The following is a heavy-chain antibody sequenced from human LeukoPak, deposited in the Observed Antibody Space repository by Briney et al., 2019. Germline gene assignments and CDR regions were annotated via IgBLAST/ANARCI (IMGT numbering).Heavy chain of an antibody. D-gene: IGHD5-12*01. CDR3: ARGLVDIGGLGY. CDR1: GGTFSSYA. CDR2: MNPNSGNT. V-gene: IGHV1-8*02. J-gene: IGHJ4*02. Sequence: GASVKVSCKASGGTFSSYAINWVRQATGQGLEWMGWMNPNSGNTGYAQKFQGRVTMTRNTSISTAYMELSSLRSEDTAVYYCARGLVDIGGLGYWGQGTLVTVSS.